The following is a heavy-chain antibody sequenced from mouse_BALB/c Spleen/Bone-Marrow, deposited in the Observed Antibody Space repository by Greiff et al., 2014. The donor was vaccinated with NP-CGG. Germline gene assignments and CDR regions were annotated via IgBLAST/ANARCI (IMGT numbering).Heavy chain of an antibody. CDR2: ILPGSGST. Sequence: VQLQQSGAELMQPGASVKLSCKTTGYTFSSYWIEWVKQRPGNGLEWIGEILPGSGSTKYKEKVKGKSTFTADKSYNTVYMQLSSLTSEDSAVYYCASWCYDCYLYAIDYWGQGTLITVSS. D-gene: IGHD2-3*01. V-gene: IGHV1-9*01. CDR3: ASWCYDCYLYAIDY. J-gene: IGHJ4*01. CDR1: GYTFSSYW.